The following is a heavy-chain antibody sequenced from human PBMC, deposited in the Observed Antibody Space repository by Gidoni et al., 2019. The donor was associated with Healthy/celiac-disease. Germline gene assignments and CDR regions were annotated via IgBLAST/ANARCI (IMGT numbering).Heavy chain of an antibody. V-gene: IGHV1-2*02. D-gene: IGHD3-22*01. CDR2: INPNSGGT. CDR3: ARELGPLTYYYDSSGSDRYYFDY. CDR1: GYTFTGYY. Sequence: QVQLVQSGAEVKKPGASVKVSCKASGYTFTGYYLHWVRQAPGQGLEWLGWINPNSGGTNYAQKFQGRVTMTRDTSISTAYMELSRLRSDDTAVYYCARELGPLTYYYDSSGSDRYYFDYWGQGTLVTVSS. J-gene: IGHJ4*02.